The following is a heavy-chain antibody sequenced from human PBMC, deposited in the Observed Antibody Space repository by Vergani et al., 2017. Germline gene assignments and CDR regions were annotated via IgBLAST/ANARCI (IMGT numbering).Heavy chain of an antibody. V-gene: IGHV4-31*03. J-gene: IGHJ4*02. Sequence: QVQLQESGPGLVKPSQTLSLICTFSSCSISSGGYYLSLLRPHPGKGLWLLGYLYYSGSTYYNPSLKSRVTISVDTSKNQFSLKLSSVTAADTAVYYCARDSDRSGFDYWGQGTLVTVSS. D-gene: IGHD3-10*01. CDR2: LYYSGST. CDR1: SCSISSGGYY. CDR3: ARDSDRSGFDY.